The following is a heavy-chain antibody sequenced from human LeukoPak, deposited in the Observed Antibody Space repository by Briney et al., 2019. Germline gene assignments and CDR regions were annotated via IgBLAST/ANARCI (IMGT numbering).Heavy chain of an antibody. CDR3: ARDRYNFWSGRDAFDI. Sequence: PGGSLRLSCEVSGFTFTIHWMSWVRQAPGKVLEWVAKINPDGNEKSYVDSVKGRFTISRDNPKNTLYLEMNSLKAEDTALYYCARDRYNFWSGRDAFDIWGQGTMVTVSS. V-gene: IGHV3-7*01. CDR2: INPDGNEK. J-gene: IGHJ3*02. CDR1: GFTFTIHW. D-gene: IGHD3-3*01.